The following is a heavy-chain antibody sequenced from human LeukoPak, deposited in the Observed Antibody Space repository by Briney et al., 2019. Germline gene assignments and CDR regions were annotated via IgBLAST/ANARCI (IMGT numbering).Heavy chain of an antibody. D-gene: IGHD2-8*01. V-gene: IGHV3-15*01. CDR2: IKSKTGGGTT. Sequence: GGSLRLSCAASRFTFSNAWMNWVRQAPGKGLEWVGRIKSKTGGGTTDYAAPVKGRFTISRDDSRNTLYLQMNSLKTEDTAVYYCTTDAGGNGWSIFSYWGQGTLVTVSS. CDR3: TTDAGGNGWSIFSY. J-gene: IGHJ4*02. CDR1: RFTFSNAW.